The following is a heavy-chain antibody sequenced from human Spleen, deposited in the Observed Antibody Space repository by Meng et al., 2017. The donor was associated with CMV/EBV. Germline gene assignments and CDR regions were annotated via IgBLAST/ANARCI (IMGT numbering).Heavy chain of an antibody. D-gene: IGHD2-2*01. Sequence: ASVKVSCKASGYTFTDFYIHWVRQAPGQGLEWMGWINPNSGGSRYVQKFQGRITMTRDTSISTAYMDLSRLTSDDTAVYYCARDMALTYCSSTSCPPHGFDPWGQGTLVTVSS. CDR3: ARDMALTYCSSTSCPPHGFDP. CDR1: GYTFTDFY. V-gene: IGHV1-2*02. CDR2: INPNSGGS. J-gene: IGHJ5*02.